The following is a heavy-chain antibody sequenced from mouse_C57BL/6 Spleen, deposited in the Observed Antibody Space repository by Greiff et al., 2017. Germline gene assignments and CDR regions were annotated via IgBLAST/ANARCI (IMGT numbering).Heavy chain of an antibody. CDR1: GYTFTSYW. CDR3: GRRGGKGYLDY. V-gene: IGHV1-50*01. Sequence: QVQLQQPGAELVKPGASVKLSCKASGYTFTSYWMQWVKQRPGQGLEWIGEIDPSDSYTTYNQKFKGKATLTVDTSSSTAYMQLSSLTSEDSAVYYCGRRGGKGYLDYWGQGTTLTVSS. CDR2: IDPSDSYT. J-gene: IGHJ2*01.